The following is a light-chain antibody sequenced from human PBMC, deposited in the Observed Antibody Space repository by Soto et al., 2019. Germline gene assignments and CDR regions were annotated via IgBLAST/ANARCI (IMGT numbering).Light chain of an antibody. CDR2: AAS. V-gene: IGKV3-20*01. CDR3: QLYGGSHMFS. J-gene: IGKJ2*01. CDR1: QSISSSY. Sequence: EIVLTQSPGTLSLSPGEGGTLSCRASQSISSSYLAWYQQKPGQSPRLLFYAASSRATGVPDRFSGSGSGTDFTLTISRLEPEDFAVYYCQLYGGSHMFSFGQGTKLGIK.